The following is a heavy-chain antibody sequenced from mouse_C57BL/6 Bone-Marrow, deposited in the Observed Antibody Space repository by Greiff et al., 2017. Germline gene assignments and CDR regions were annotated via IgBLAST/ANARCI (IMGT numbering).Heavy chain of an antibody. J-gene: IGHJ2*01. D-gene: IGHD1-1*01. Sequence: EVKLMESGGGLVKPGGSLKLSCAASGFTFSSYAMSWVRQTPEKRLEWVATISDGGSYTYYPDNVKGRFTISRDNAKNNLYLQMSHLKSEDTAMYYCARAYYYGSSDFDYWGQGTTLTVSS. CDR3: ARAYYYGSSDFDY. CDR2: ISDGGSYT. CDR1: GFTFSSYA. V-gene: IGHV5-4*03.